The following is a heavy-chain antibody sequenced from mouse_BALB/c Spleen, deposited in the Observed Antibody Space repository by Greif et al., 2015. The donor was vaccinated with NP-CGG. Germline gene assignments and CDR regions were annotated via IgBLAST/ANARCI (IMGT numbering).Heavy chain of an antibody. Sequence: VQLQQSGPELVKLGVSVKISCKASGYTFTDYYINWVKQKPGQGLEWIGWIYPGSGNTKYNEKFKGKATLTVDTSSSTAYMQLSSLTSEDTAVYFCARRTGTEAMDYWGQGTSVTVSS. D-gene: IGHD4-1*01. V-gene: IGHV1-84*02. CDR3: ARRTGTEAMDY. J-gene: IGHJ4*01. CDR2: IYPGSGNT. CDR1: GYTFTDYY.